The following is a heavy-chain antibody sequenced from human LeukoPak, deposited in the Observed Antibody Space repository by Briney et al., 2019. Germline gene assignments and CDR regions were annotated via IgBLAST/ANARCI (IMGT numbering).Heavy chain of an antibody. CDR2: IGGGGVTT. J-gene: IGHJ2*01. Sequence: PGGSLRLSCAASGFTFSSYSMHSVRQAPGKGPEFVSDIGGGGVTTFYADSVKHRFTISRDNSKNTLYLEMGSLRAEDLAVYYCAREGGRSGLWYYDLWGRGTLVTVSS. CDR3: AREGGRSGLWYYDL. V-gene: IGHV3-64*02. CDR1: GFTFSSYS. D-gene: IGHD1-26*01.